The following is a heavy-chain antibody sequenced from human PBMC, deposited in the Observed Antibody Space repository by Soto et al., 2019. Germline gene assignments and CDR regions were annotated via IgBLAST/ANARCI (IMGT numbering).Heavy chain of an antibody. D-gene: IGHD2-15*01. Sequence: QVQLVQSGAEVKKPGSSVKVSCKASGGTFSSYTISWVRQAPGQGLEWMGRIIPILGIANYAQKFQGRVTITADKSPSTAYMELISLRSEDTAVYYCATDNGGPMGVDYWCQGTLVTVSS. V-gene: IGHV1-69*08. CDR1: GGTFSSYT. CDR3: ATDNGGPMGVDY. CDR2: IIPILGIA. J-gene: IGHJ4*02.